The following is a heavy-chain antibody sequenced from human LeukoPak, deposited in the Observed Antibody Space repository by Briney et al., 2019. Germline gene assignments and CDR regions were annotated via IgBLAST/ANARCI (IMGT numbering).Heavy chain of an antibody. CDR1: GFTFSSYW. CDR2: INSDGSST. J-gene: IGHJ4*02. V-gene: IGHV3-74*01. D-gene: IGHD3-22*01. CDR3: ARDGYYYDSRGYYYPDY. Sequence: GGSLRLSCAASGFTFSSYWMHWVRQAPGKGLVWVSRINSDGSSTSYADSVKGRFTISRDNAKNTLYLQMNSLRAEDTAVYYCARDGYYYDSRGYYYPDYWGQGTLVTVSS.